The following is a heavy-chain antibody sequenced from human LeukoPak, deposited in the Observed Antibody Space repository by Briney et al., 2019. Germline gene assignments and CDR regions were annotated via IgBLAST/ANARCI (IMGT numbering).Heavy chain of an antibody. J-gene: IGHJ4*02. CDR1: GFTFDDYA. D-gene: IGHD3-9*01. V-gene: IGHV3-9*01. Sequence: SLRLSCAASGFTFDDYAMHWVRQAPGKGLEWVSGISWNSGSIGYADSVKGRFTISRDNAKNSLYLQMNSLRAEDTALYYCAKGGGRYDILTGYYLLWGQGTLVTVSS. CDR2: ISWNSGSI. CDR3: AKGGGRYDILTGYYLL.